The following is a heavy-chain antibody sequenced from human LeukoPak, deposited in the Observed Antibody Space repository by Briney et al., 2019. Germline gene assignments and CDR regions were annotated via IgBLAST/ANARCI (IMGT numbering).Heavy chain of an antibody. CDR1: GFTFSSYW. CDR2: IKQDGSDK. Sequence: PGGSLRLSCAASGFTFSSYWMSWVRQAPGKGLEWVANIKQDGSDKYYVDSVMGRFTISRDTVKNSLYLQMNSLRPEDTAFYYCASAGYNYDSSGYYSFDYWGQGTLATVSS. CDR3: ASAGYNYDSSGYYSFDY. J-gene: IGHJ4*02. V-gene: IGHV3-7*01. D-gene: IGHD3-22*01.